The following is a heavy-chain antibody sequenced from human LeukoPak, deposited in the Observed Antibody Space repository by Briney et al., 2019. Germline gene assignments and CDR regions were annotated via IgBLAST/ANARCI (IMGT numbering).Heavy chain of an antibody. CDR1: GFTFSSYG. Sequence: GGSLRLSCAASGFTFSSYGMHWVRQAPGKGLEWVAVISYDGSNKYYADSVKGRFTIYRDNSKNTLYLQMNSLRAEDTAVYYCAKLSIAVAGTGYYGMDVWGQGTTVTVSS. V-gene: IGHV3-30*18. J-gene: IGHJ6*02. CDR3: AKLSIAVAGTGYYGMDV. D-gene: IGHD6-19*01. CDR2: ISYDGSNK.